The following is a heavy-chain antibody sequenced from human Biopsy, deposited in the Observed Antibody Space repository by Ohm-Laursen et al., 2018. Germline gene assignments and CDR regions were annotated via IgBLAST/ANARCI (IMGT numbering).Heavy chain of an antibody. CDR2: IHHSGRT. Sequence: TLSLTCTVSGVSITAYYWRWIRQPPGKGLECIGNIHHSGRTNYTPSLKSRLTISVDTSKNQFSLKLRSVTAAEPAVYYCARMDSSGGSCHYYSYGMDVWGQGTTVTVSS. D-gene: IGHD2-15*01. CDR1: GVSITAYY. V-gene: IGHV4-4*09. J-gene: IGHJ6*02. CDR3: ARMDSSGGSCHYYSYGMDV.